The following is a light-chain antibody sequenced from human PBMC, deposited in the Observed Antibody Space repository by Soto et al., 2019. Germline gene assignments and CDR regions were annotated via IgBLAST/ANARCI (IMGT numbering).Light chain of an antibody. Sequence: EIVLTQSPGALYLSPGERATLSCRASQTASSSHLAWYQQKPGQAPRLLIYDASSRATGISARFSGSGSGTDVTLTISRREPEDFAVYYFQQYGRAPYTFGQGTKVEIK. CDR3: QQYGRAPYT. J-gene: IGKJ2*01. CDR2: DAS. CDR1: QTASSSH. V-gene: IGKV3-20*01.